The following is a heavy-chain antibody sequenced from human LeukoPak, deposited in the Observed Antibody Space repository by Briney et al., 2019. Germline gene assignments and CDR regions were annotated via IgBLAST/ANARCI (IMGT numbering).Heavy chain of an antibody. J-gene: IGHJ6*02. CDR1: GYTFTGYY. D-gene: IGHD4-11*01. CDR3: AKSPSDYSKDYYYYYGMDV. V-gene: IGHV1-2*02. CDR2: INPNSGGT. Sequence: ASVKVSCKASGYTFTGYYMHWVRQAPGQGLEWMGWINPNSGGTNYAQKFQGRVTMTRDTSISTAYMELSRLRSDDTAVYYCAKSPSDYSKDYYYYYGMDVWGQGTTVTVSS.